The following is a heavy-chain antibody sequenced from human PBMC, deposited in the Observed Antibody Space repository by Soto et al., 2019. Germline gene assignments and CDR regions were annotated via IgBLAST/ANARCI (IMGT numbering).Heavy chain of an antibody. Sequence: EVQLVESGGGLVKPGGSLRLSCAASGFTFSNAWMSWVRQAPGKGLEWVGRIKRKTDGGTTDYAAPVKGRFTISRDDSKNTLYLQMNSLKTEDTAVYYCTTGIVGVIPSGMDVWGQGTTVTVSS. D-gene: IGHD3-22*01. J-gene: IGHJ6*02. CDR3: TTGIVGVIPSGMDV. CDR1: GFTFSNAW. CDR2: IKRKTDGGTT. V-gene: IGHV3-15*01.